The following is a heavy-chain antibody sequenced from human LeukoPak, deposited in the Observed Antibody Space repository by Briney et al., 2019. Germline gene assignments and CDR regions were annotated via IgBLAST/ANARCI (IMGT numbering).Heavy chain of an antibody. Sequence: GRSLRLSCTASGFTFSYYGMHWVRQAPGKGLEWVAVIWYDGSSEYYEESVKGRFTISRDNSKNTLYLQMNSLRADDTAVYHCARSYYNGSGSYYPLDYWGQGTLFTVSS. CDR3: ARSYYNGSGSYYPLDY. D-gene: IGHD3-10*01. CDR1: GFTFSYYG. V-gene: IGHV3-33*01. CDR2: IWYDGSSE. J-gene: IGHJ4*02.